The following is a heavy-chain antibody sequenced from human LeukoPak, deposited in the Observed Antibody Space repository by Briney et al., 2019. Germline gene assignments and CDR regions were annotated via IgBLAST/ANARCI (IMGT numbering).Heavy chain of an antibody. CDR2: ISNSGSNT. Sequence: GGSLRLSCAASGFTFSDYYMSWIRQAPGKGLEWVSYISNSGSNTYYADSVKGRFTISRDNAKNSLYLQMNSLRAEDTALYYCARGDYGDSPPFDYWGQGTLVTVSS. V-gene: IGHV3-11*01. CDR3: ARGDYGDSPPFDY. CDR1: GFTFSDYY. J-gene: IGHJ4*02. D-gene: IGHD4-17*01.